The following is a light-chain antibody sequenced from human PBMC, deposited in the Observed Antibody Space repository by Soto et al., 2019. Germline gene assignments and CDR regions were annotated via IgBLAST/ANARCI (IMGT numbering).Light chain of an antibody. CDR1: SSDVGGYNH. J-gene: IGLJ3*02. CDR2: DVS. Sequence: QSVLTQPASVSGSPGQSITISCTGSSSDVGGYNHVSWYQQHPGKAPKLMIYDVSNRPSGVSIRFSGSKSGNTASLTISGLQAEDEADYYCSSYSTTSTFGVFGGGTKVTVL. V-gene: IGLV2-14*03. CDR3: SSYSTTSTFGV.